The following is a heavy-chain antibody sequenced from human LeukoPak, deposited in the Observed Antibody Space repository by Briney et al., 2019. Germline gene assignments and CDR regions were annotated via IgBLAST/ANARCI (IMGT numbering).Heavy chain of an antibody. J-gene: IGHJ5*02. CDR1: GGSISSSSYY. CDR3: ATAYYDFWRGGPQLTSNWFDP. Sequence: PSGTLSLTCTVSGGSISSSSYYWGWIRQPPGKGLEWIGSIYYSGSTYYNPSLKSRVTISVDTSKNQFSLKLSSVTAADTAVYYCATAYYDFWRGGPQLTSNWFDPWGQGTLVTVSS. V-gene: IGHV4-39*01. D-gene: IGHD3-3*01. CDR2: IYYSGST.